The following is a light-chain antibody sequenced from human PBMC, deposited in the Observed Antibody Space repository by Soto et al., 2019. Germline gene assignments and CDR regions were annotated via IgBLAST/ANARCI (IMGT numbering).Light chain of an antibody. Sequence: DIQMTQSPSTLSASVGDRVTITCRASQSISSWLAWYQQKPGKAPKLLIYKASSLESGVPSSFSGSGSGTEFTITISSLQPDDFEPYYFQKDNSYYTLGQGTKLEIK. CDR1: QSISSW. J-gene: IGKJ2*01. CDR3: QKDNSYYT. V-gene: IGKV1-5*03. CDR2: KAS.